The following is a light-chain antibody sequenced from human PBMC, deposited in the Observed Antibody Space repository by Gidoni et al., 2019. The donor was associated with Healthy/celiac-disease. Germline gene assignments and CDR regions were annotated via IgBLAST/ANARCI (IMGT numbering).Light chain of an antibody. Sequence: DIVLTQSPATLSLFPGERATLSCRASQSVSSYLAWYQQKPGQAPRLLIYEASNRATGIPARFSGSGSGTDFTLTISSLEPEDFAVYYCQQRSNWAGITFGQGTRLEIK. J-gene: IGKJ5*01. CDR1: QSVSSY. V-gene: IGKV3-11*01. CDR2: EAS. CDR3: QQRSNWAGIT.